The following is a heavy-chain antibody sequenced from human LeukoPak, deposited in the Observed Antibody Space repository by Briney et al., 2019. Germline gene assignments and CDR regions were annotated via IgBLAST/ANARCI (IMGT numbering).Heavy chain of an antibody. J-gene: IGHJ4*02. V-gene: IGHV3-48*04. CDR1: GFTISSYN. CDR2: ISSSSSTI. CDR3: ARDLSGVAGYTYGRGIDY. D-gene: IGHD5-18*01. Sequence: GGSLRLSCAASGFTISSYNMNWVRQAPGKGLEWVSHISSSSSTISYADSVKGRFTISRDNAKTSLYLQMNSLRAEDTAVYYCARDLSGVAGYTYGRGIDYWGQGTLVTVSS.